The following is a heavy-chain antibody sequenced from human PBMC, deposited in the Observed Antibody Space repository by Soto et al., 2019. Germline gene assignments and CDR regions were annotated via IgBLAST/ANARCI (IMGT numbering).Heavy chain of an antibody. D-gene: IGHD5-18*01. CDR2: ISEGGSEK. CDR1: GFTFRAYD. J-gene: IGHJ4*02. V-gene: IGHV3-30*18. CDR3: AKGPNVDTPLFVFYY. Sequence: ESGGGVVKPGGSLRLYCVTSGFTFRAYDMHWVRQATGKGLEWVAVISEGGSEKYYVDSVKARFTISRDDSKSTVYLEMNSLRVEDTAVYYCAKGPNVDTPLFVFYYWGQGTLVTVSS.